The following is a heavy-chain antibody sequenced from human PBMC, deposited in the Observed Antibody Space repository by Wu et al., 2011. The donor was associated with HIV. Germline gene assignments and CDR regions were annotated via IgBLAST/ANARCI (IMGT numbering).Heavy chain of an antibody. CDR3: AREYDSSGYWSSEVWFDP. V-gene: IGHV1-69*05. CDR1: GGTFSDSA. J-gene: IGHJ5*02. Sequence: QVQLVQSGAEVKKPGSSVKVSCRASGGTFSDSALAWVRQAPGQGLEWMGGIIPIFGTANYAQKFQGRVTITTDESTSTAYMELSSLRSEDTAVYYCAREYDSSGYWSSEVWFDPWGQGTLVTVSS. CDR2: IIPIFGTA. D-gene: IGHD3-22*01.